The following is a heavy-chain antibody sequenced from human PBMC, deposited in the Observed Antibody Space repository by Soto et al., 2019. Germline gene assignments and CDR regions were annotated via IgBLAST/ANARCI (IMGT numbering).Heavy chain of an antibody. CDR1: GFTFDDYA. Sequence: EEQLVESGGGLGQPGRSLRLSCEASGFTFDDYAMHWVRQVPGKGLEWVSGISWNSGSITYADSVKGRFTISRDNAKNSLSLQINSLRAEDTALYYCTKGNGWSPTGDAFDIWGQGTMLIVSS. CDR2: ISWNSGSI. CDR3: TKGNGWSPTGDAFDI. V-gene: IGHV3-9*01. J-gene: IGHJ3*02. D-gene: IGHD6-19*01.